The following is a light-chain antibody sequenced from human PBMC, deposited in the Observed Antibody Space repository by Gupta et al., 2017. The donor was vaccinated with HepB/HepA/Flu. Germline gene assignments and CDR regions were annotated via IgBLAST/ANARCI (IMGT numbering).Light chain of an antibody. V-gene: IGKV3-20*01. Sequence: EIVFTQPPGTLSLSPGESATLPCRASQSVSSSYFAWHQQKPGQTPRLLIYGASSTATGLPDRFSGSASAAYLTLIISIRSPEDFAVYCSQQDSRSPSTFGQGTQLDIK. CDR3: QQDSRSPST. CDR1: QSVSSSY. CDR2: GAS. J-gene: IGKJ5*01.